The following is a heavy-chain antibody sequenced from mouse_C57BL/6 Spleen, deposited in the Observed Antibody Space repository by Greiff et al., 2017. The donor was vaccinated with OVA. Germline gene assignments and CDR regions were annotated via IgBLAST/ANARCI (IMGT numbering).Heavy chain of an antibody. V-gene: IGHV1-64*01. CDR1: GYTFTSYW. J-gene: IGHJ2*01. CDR2: IHPNSGST. CDR3: ARGDYYLYYFDY. Sequence: QVQLQQPGAELVKPGASVKLSCKASGYTFTSYWMHWVKQRPGQGLEWIGMIHPNSGSTNYNEKFKSKATLTVDKSSSTAYMQLSSLTSEDSAVYYCARGDYYLYYFDYWGQGTTLTVSS. D-gene: IGHD1-1*01.